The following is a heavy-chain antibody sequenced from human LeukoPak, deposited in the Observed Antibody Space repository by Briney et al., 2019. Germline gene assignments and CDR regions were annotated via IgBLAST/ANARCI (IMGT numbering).Heavy chain of an antibody. CDR3: ASYRGTWFDY. CDR1: GGSISSSSYY. Sequence: SETLSLTCTVSGGSISSSSYYWGWIRQPPGKGLEWIGSIYYSGSTYYNPSLKSRVTISADTSKNQFSLKLSSVTAADTAVYYCASYRGTWFDYWGQGTLVTVSS. D-gene: IGHD4-11*01. V-gene: IGHV4-39*01. J-gene: IGHJ4*02. CDR2: IYYSGST.